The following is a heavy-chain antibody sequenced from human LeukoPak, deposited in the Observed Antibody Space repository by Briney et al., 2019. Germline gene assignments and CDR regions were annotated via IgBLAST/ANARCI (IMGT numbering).Heavy chain of an antibody. CDR1: GYSSTSGY. CDR3: ARLANVVLMRRRESFDF. Sequence: GESSLISGVASGYSSTSGYIRCWRQMPGKGLEWMGRIDPSDSYTYYSPSFQGHVTISVDKSISTSSLQWSSVKASYAVMYHCARLANVVLMRRRESFDFWGQGTLVTVSS. D-gene: IGHD2-15*01. CDR2: IDPSDSYT. J-gene: IGHJ5*01. V-gene: IGHV5-10-1*01.